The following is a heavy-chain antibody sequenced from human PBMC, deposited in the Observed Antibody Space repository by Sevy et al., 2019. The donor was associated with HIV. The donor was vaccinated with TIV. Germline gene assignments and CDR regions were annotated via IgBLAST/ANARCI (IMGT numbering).Heavy chain of an antibody. CDR1: GFTFSSSA. CDR2: ISDSGGTT. J-gene: IGHJ4*02. Sequence: GGSLRLSCAASGFTFSSSAMSWVRQAPGKGLAWVSVISDSGGTTYYADSVKGRFTISRDYSKNTVYLQMNSLRVEDAAVYYCAKPVSYGDYGGLVHWGQGTLVTVSS. D-gene: IGHD4-17*01. CDR3: AKPVSYGDYGGLVH. V-gene: IGHV3-23*01.